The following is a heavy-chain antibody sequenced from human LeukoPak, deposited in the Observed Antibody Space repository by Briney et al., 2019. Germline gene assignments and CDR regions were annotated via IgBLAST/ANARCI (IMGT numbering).Heavy chain of an antibody. J-gene: IGHJ4*02. Sequence: SETLSLTCTVSGGSISSSSYNWGWIRPPPGKGLEWIVSICYSGSTYYSPALKCRVTISVDTSKNQFSLKLTSATADDTAVYYCDGGTYYYGSGSYWGQGTLVTVSS. CDR2: ICYSGST. D-gene: IGHD3-10*01. CDR3: DGGTYYYGSGSY. CDR1: GGSISSSSYN. V-gene: IGHV4-39*01.